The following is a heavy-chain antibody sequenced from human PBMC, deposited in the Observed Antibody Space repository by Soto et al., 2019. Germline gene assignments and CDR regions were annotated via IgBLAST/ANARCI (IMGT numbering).Heavy chain of an antibody. J-gene: IGHJ6*02. V-gene: IGHV4-30-4*01. D-gene: IGHD6-13*01. CDR2: IYYSGST. CDR1: GGSISSGDYY. Sequence: SETLSLTCTVSGGSISSGDYYWSWIRQPPGKGLEWIGYIYYSGSTYYNPSLKSRVTISVDTSKNQFSLKLSSVTAADTAVYYCARIRGSWYPLYYYYGMDVWGQGTTVTVSS. CDR3: ARIRGSWYPLYYYYGMDV.